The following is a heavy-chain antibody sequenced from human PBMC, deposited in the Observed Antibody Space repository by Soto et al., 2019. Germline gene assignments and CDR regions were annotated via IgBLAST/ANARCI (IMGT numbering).Heavy chain of an antibody. J-gene: IGHJ5*02. Sequence: QVQLVESGGGVVQRGGSLRLSCAASGFPFTSYSMNWVRQSPGKGLGWVAVISYDGKRIYYADSVKGRLTISRDNAKNTMLLQMSGLRPEDTAAYYCARGLVVTAKGWFDLWGQGTQVTVSS. V-gene: IGHV3-30-3*02. CDR2: ISYDGKRI. CDR1: GFPFTSYS. CDR3: ARGLVVTAKGWFDL. D-gene: IGHD2-21*02.